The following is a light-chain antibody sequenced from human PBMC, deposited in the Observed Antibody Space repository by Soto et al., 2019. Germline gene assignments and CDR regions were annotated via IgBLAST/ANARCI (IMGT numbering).Light chain of an antibody. CDR1: QSVSSSY. V-gene: IGKV3-20*01. CDR2: GAS. Sequence: DIVLTQSPGTLSVSPGERATLSCRASQSVSSSYLAWYQQKPGQAPRLLIYGASSRATGIPDRFSGSGSGTDFTLTISRLEPEDFAVYYCQHYCSSLWTFGQGTKVQIK. J-gene: IGKJ1*01. CDR3: QHYCSSLWT.